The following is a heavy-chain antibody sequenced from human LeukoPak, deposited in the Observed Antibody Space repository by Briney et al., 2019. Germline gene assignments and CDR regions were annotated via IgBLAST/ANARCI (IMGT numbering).Heavy chain of an antibody. J-gene: IGHJ4*02. D-gene: IGHD2-15*01. CDR3: ARGPHQYCSGGSCYQFDY. V-gene: IGHV4-34*01. CDR1: GGSFSGYY. Sequence: SETLSLTCAVYGGSFSGYYWSWIRQPPGKGLEWIGEINHGGSTNYNPSLKSRVTISVDTSKNQFSLKLSSVTAADTAVYYCARGPHQYCSGGSCYQFDYWGQGTLVTVSS. CDR2: INHGGST.